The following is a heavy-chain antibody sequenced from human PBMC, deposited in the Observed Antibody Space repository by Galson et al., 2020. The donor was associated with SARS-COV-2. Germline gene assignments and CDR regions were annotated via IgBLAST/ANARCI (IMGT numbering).Heavy chain of an antibody. J-gene: IGHJ5*02. CDR2: IYYSGST. Sequence: TLSLTCTVSGGSISSGGYYWSWIRQHPGKGLEWIGYIYYSGSTYYNPSLKSRVTISVDTSKNQFSLKLSSVTAADTAVYYCARGIFDPSYASRGRIMITFGGVIANWFDPWGQGTLVTVSS. CDR1: GGSISSGGYY. V-gene: IGHV4-31*03. D-gene: IGHD3-16*02. CDR3: ARGIFDPSYASRGRIMITFGGVIANWFDP.